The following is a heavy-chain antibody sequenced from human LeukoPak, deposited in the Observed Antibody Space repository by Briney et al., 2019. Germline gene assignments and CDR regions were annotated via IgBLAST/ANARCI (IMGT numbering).Heavy chain of an antibody. Sequence: GGSLRLSCAASGFTFSGSAMHWVRQASGKGLEWVGRIRSKANSYATAYAASVKGRFTISRDDSKNTAYLQMNSLKTEDTAVYYCTSAQRGSYPFYWGQGTLVTVSS. CDR2: IRSKANSYAT. D-gene: IGHD1-26*01. J-gene: IGHJ4*02. CDR3: TSAQRGSYPFY. CDR1: GFTFSGSA. V-gene: IGHV3-73*01.